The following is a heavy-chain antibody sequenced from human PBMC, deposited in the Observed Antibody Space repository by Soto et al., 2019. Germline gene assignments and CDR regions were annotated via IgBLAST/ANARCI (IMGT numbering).Heavy chain of an antibody. V-gene: IGHV2-5*02. D-gene: IGHD2-15*01. CDR1: GFSLSTSGVG. CDR3: AHSPCSGGTCYLFDY. Sequence: QITLRESGPTLVKPTQTLTLTCTIPGFSLSTSGVGVGWIRQPPGKSLEWLALIYWDDVQRYSPSLKTRLTITKDTSRSQVVLTMTNMDPVDTAAYYCAHSPCSGGTCYLFDYWRQGTLVTVSS. CDR2: IYWDDVQ. J-gene: IGHJ4*02.